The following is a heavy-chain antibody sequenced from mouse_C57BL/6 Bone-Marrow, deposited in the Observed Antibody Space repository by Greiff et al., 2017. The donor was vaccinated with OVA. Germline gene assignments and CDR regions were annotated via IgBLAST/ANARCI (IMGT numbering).Heavy chain of an antibody. V-gene: IGHV5-9*01. Sequence: EVKLMESGGGLVKPGGSLKLSCAASGFTFSSYTMSWVRQTPEKRLEWVATISGGGGNTYYPDSVKGRFTISRDNAKNTLYLQMSSLRSEDTALYYCARRSSWRCRYYFDYWGQGTTLTVSS. J-gene: IGHJ2*01. CDR3: ARRSSWRCRYYFDY. CDR2: ISGGGGNT. D-gene: IGHD1-1*01. CDR1: GFTFSSYT.